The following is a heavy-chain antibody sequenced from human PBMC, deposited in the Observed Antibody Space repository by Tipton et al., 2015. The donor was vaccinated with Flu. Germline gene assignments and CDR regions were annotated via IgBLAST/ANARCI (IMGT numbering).Heavy chain of an antibody. V-gene: IGHV4-39*07. J-gene: IGHJ3*02. D-gene: IGHD2-15*01. CDR1: GGSISSSLYY. CDR2: INPSGST. CDR3: AAHCSGGSCSHAFDI. Sequence: TLSLTCTVSGGSISSSLYYWSWIRQPPGKGLEWIGEINPSGSTNYNPSLKSRVTISGDTSKNQVSLKLSSVTAADTAVYNCAAHCSGGSCSHAFDIWGQGTMVTVSS.